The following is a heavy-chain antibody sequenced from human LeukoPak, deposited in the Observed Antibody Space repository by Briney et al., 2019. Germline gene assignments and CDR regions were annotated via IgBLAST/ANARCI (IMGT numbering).Heavy chain of an antibody. CDR2: IYSGGST. D-gene: IGHD6-6*01. J-gene: IGHJ4*02. V-gene: IGHV3-66*02. Sequence: GGSLRLSCVASGFTVSSNYMSWVRQAPGKGLEWVSIIYSGGSTYYADSVKGRFTISRDNSKNTLYLQMNGLRPEDTAVYYCAGQEYSSSPDYWGQGTLVTVSS. CDR1: GFTVSSNY. CDR3: AGQEYSSSPDY.